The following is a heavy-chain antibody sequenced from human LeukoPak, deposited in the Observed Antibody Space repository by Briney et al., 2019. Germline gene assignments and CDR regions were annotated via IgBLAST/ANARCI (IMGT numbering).Heavy chain of an antibody. V-gene: IGHV3-23*01. D-gene: IGHD3-3*01. CDR1: GFTFSSSA. J-gene: IGHJ3*02. Sequence: GGSLRLSCAASGFTFSSSAMNWVRQSPGKGLEWVSAISGSGGSTYYADSVKGRFTISRDNSKNTLYLQMNSLRAEDTAVYYCAKVLASYDFWSGYLDAFDIWGQGTMVTVSS. CDR3: AKVLASYDFWSGYLDAFDI. CDR2: ISGSGGST.